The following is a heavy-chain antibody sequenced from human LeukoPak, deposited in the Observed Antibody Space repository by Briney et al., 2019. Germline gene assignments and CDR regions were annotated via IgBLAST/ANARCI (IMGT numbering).Heavy chain of an antibody. CDR2: INAGNGNT. J-gene: IGHJ6*03. CDR1: GYTLTSYA. CDR3: ARGCSSTSCYSTYYYYMDV. D-gene: IGHD2-2*02. Sequence: GASVKVSCKASGYTLTSYAMHWVRQAPGQRLEWMGWINAGNGNTKYSQKFQGRVTITRDTSASTAYMELSSLRSEDTAVYYCARGCSSTSCYSTYYYYMDVWGKGTTVTVSS. V-gene: IGHV1-3*01.